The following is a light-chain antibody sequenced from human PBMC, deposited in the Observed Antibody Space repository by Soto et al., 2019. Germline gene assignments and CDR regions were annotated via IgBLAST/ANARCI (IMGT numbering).Light chain of an antibody. CDR2: DAS. Sequence: QAVVTQEPSLTVSPGGTVTLTCGSSPGPVTSGHYPYWFQQMPGQAPKTLIYDASNRHSWAPARFSGSLLGGTAALTLSGAQPEDEADYYCLLSYSGAWVFGGGTKLTVL. V-gene: IGLV7-46*01. CDR1: PGPVTSGHY. CDR3: LLSYSGAWV. J-gene: IGLJ3*02.